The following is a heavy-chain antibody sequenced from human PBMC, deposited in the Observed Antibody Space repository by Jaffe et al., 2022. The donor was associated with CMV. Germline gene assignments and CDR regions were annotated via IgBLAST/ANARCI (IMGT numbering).Heavy chain of an antibody. V-gene: IGHV4-39*01. CDR3: ASSTGPVAGWYFDL. CDR1: GGSISSSAYY. CDR2: MYFSGST. Sequence: QLQLQESGPGLVKPSETLSLTCTVSGGSISSSAYYWGWIRQPPGKGLQWIGSMYFSGSTFYNPSLKSRVTISVDTSKNQVSLKLNSVTAADTAVYYCASSTGPVAGWYFDLWGRGALVTVSS. J-gene: IGHJ2*01. D-gene: IGHD4-17*01.